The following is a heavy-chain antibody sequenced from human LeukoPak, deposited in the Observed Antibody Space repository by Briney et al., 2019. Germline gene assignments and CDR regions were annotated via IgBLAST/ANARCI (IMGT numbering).Heavy chain of an antibody. CDR1: GFTFSTYG. CDR2: IWYDGSNK. CDR3: ARARYCSSTSCHDFDY. V-gene: IGHV3-33*01. J-gene: IGHJ4*02. Sequence: PGGSLRLSCVASGFTFSTYGMHWVRQAPGKGLEWVAIIWYDGSNKYYADSVKGRFTISRDNAKNSLYLQMNSLRAEDTAVYYCARARYCSSTSCHDFDYWGQGTLVTVSS. D-gene: IGHD2-2*01.